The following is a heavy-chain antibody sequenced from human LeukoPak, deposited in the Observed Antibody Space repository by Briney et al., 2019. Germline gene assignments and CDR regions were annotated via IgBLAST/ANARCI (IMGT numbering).Heavy chain of an antibody. J-gene: IGHJ4*02. D-gene: IGHD3-22*01. CDR1: GFTFSSYA. V-gene: IGHV3-23*01. Sequence: GGSLRLSCAASGFTFSSYAMSWVRQAPGKGLEWVSAISGSGGSTYYADSVKGRFTISRDNSKNTLYLQMNSLRAEDTAVYYCARISDSSGYYYDPLFDYWGQGTLVTVSS. CDR2: ISGSGGST. CDR3: ARISDSSGYYYDPLFDY.